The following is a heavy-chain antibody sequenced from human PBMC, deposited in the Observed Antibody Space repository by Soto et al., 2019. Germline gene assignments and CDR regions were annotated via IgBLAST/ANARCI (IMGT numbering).Heavy chain of an antibody. V-gene: IGHV4-59*01. Sequence: SETLSLTCTVSGGSISSYYWSWIRQPPGKGLEWIGYIYYSGSTNYNPSLKSRVTISVDTSKNQFSLKLSSVTAADTAVYYCARGRYGSGSYLYYYYYYIDVWGKGTTVTVSS. D-gene: IGHD3-10*01. J-gene: IGHJ6*03. CDR2: IYYSGST. CDR1: GGSISSYY. CDR3: ARGRYGSGSYLYYYYYYIDV.